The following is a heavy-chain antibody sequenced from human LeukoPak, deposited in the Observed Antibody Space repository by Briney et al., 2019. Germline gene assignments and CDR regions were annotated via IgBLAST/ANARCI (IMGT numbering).Heavy chain of an antibody. CDR1: GFTFSDYF. Sequence: GGSLRLSCAASGFTFSDYFMSWIRQAPGKGLEWVSYISGSGSTIYYADSVKGRFTISRDNAKNSLYLQMNSLRAEDTAVYYCARGDYYDSSGPFDYWGQGTLVTVSS. J-gene: IGHJ4*02. V-gene: IGHV3-11*01. D-gene: IGHD3-22*01. CDR3: ARGDYYDSSGPFDY. CDR2: ISGSGSTI.